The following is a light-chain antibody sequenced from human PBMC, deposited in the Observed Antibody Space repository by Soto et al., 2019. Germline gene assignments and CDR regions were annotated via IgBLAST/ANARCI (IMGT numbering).Light chain of an antibody. CDR3: QQYGSSPLTYT. V-gene: IGKV3-20*01. J-gene: IGKJ2*01. Sequence: EIVLTQSPGTLSLSPGERATLSCRASQSVTSNYLAWYQQKPGQAPRLLIYGASIRATGVPDRFSGSGSGTDFTLTITRLEREEFAVYSFQQYGSSPLTYTFGQGT. CDR1: QSVTSNY. CDR2: GAS.